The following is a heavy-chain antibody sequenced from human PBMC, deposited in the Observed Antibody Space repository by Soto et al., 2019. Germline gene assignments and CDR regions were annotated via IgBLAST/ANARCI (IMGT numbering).Heavy chain of an antibody. CDR2: IYYSGST. J-gene: IGHJ6*02. CDR1: GGSISSGGYY. Sequence: QVQLQESGPGLVKPSQTLSLTCTVSGGSISSGGYYWSWIRQHPGKGLEWIGYIYYSGSTYYNPALKSRFSLSVATGKNQFSLKLSSVTAAVTAVYYCAAPMVRGVLSTYYYYYGMDVWGQGTTVTVSS. V-gene: IGHV4-31*03. D-gene: IGHD3-10*01. CDR3: AAPMVRGVLSTYYYYYGMDV.